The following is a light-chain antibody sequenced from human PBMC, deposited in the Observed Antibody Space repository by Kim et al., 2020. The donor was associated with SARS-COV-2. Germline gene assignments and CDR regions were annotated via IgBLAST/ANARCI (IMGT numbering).Light chain of an antibody. CDR3: QQYNNGVT. J-gene: IGKJ4*01. V-gene: IGKV3-15*01. CDR2: AAS. CDR1: QNVRVD. Sequence: SVSPGERATLSCGASQNVRVDLAWYQQKPGQPPRLLIYAASTRATGIPARCSGSGSGTDFTLTIYSLQSEDFALYYCQQYNNGVTFGGGTKVDIK.